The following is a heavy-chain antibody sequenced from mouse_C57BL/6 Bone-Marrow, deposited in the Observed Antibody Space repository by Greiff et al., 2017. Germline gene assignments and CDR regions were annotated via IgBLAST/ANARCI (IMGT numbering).Heavy chain of an antibody. CDR1: GYTFTSYG. CDR3: ARYYFYAMDY. Sequence: LQESGAELARPGASVKLSCKASGYTFTSYGISWVKQRTGQGLEWIGEIYPRSGNTYYNEKFKGKATLTADKSSSTAYMELRSLTSEDSAVYFCARYYFYAMDYWGQGTSVTVSS. CDR2: IYPRSGNT. D-gene: IGHD1-1*01. V-gene: IGHV1-81*01. J-gene: IGHJ4*01.